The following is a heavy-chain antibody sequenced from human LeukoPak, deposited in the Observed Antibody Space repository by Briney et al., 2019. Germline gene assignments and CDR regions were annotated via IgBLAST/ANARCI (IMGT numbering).Heavy chain of an antibody. D-gene: IGHD3-22*01. CDR1: GFSFSSFS. CDR2: ISGGSSFT. J-gene: IGHJ6*03. Sequence: GGSLRLSCAASGFSFSSFSMNWVRQAPGKGLEWVSYISGGSSFTYYVDSVKGRFTISRDNAKNSLYLQMNSLRAEDTAVYYCARDYYDSSGYYYGYYYYYYYMDVWGKGTTVTISS. CDR3: ARDYYDSSGYYYGYYYYYYYMDV. V-gene: IGHV3-21*01.